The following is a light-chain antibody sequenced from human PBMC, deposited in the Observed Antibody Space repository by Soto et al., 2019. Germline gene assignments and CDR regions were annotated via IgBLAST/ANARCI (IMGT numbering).Light chain of an antibody. Sequence: DIRLTQSPSFLSASVGDRVIITCRASQGISSYLAWYQQKPGKAPNLLIYAASILQSGVPSRFSGSGSETEFTLTISSLQPEDFATYYCLQLNSYPLTFGGGTKVEI. CDR3: LQLNSYPLT. CDR2: AAS. J-gene: IGKJ4*01. V-gene: IGKV1-9*01. CDR1: QGISSY.